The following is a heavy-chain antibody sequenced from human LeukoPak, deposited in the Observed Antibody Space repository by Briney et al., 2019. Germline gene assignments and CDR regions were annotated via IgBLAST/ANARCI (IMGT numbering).Heavy chain of an antibody. D-gene: IGHD2-2*01. CDR1: GFTSSSYS. CDR2: IKQDGSEK. CDR3: ARDSPSSTSWGY. J-gene: IGHJ4*02. V-gene: IGHV3-7*01. Sequence: GGSLRLSCAASGFTSSSYSMNWVRQAPGKGLEWVANIKQDGSEKYYVDSVKGRFTISRDNAKNSLYLQMNSLRAEDTAVYYCARDSPSSTSWGYWGQGTLVTVSS.